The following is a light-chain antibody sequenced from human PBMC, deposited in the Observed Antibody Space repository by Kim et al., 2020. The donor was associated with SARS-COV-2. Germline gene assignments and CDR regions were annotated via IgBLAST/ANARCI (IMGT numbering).Light chain of an antibody. CDR3: QSYDSSLSSVV. CDR2: GNN. V-gene: IGLV1-40*01. J-gene: IGLJ2*01. CDR1: SSNIGAGYD. Sequence: QRVTISWSGSSSNIGAGYDVHWYQHLPETAPKLLIYGNNNRPSGVPDRFSGSKSGTSASLAITGLQAEDEADYYCQSYDSSLSSVVFGGGTQLTVL.